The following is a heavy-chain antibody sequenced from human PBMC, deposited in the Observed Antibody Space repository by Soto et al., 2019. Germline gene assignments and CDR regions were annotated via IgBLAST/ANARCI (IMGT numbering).Heavy chain of an antibody. CDR3: AKALYEWLPTYCFDS. Sequence: QVQLVESGGGVVQPGTSLRLSCAASGFSFSKYGIHWVRQAPGKGLEWVAIITYDGSNKYYLDSVKGRFTISRDNSRNTALLQMDSLTAEDTATYYCAKALYEWLPTYCFDSWGQGARVTVTS. D-gene: IGHD5-12*01. V-gene: IGHV3-30*18. CDR1: GFSFSKYG. CDR2: ITYDGSNK. J-gene: IGHJ4*02.